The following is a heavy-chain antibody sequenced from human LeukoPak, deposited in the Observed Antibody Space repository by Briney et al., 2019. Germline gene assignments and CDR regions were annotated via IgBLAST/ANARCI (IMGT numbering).Heavy chain of an antibody. CDR2: MNPNSGNT. V-gene: IGHV1-8*01. J-gene: IGHJ5*02. Sequence: VASVKVSCKASGYTFTSYDINWVRQATGQGLEWMGWMNPNSGNTGYAQKFQGRVTMTRNTSISTAYMELSSLRSEDTAVYYCARVRISRSRYNWNYAWFDPWGQGTLVTVSS. CDR3: ARVRISRSRYNWNYAWFDP. D-gene: IGHD1-7*01. CDR1: GYTFTSYD.